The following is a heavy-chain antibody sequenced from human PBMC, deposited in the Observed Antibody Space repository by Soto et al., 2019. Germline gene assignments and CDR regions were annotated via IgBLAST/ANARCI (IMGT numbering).Heavy chain of an antibody. J-gene: IGHJ4*02. CDR2: ISYDGSNK. CDR3: AREVETAMVLYYFDY. CDR1: GFTFSSYA. Sequence: PGGSLRLSCAASGFTFSSYAMHWVRQAPGKGLEWVAVISYDGSNKYYADSVKGRFTISRDNSKNTLYLQMNSLRAEDTAVYYCAREVETAMVLYYFDYWGQGTLVTFSS. V-gene: IGHV3-30-3*01. D-gene: IGHD5-18*01.